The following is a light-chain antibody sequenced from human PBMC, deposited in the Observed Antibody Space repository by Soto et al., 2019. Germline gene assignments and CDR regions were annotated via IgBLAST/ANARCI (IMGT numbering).Light chain of an antibody. Sequence: QSVLTQPPSASGSPGQSVTISCTGTSSDDGGYKFVSWYQQHPGKAPKLIIYDVSQRPSGVPDRFSGSKSGNTASLTVSGLQADDEADYYCSSYAGINNYVLFGGGTKLTVL. CDR3: SSYAGINNYVL. CDR1: SSDDGGYKF. CDR2: DVS. V-gene: IGLV2-8*01. J-gene: IGLJ2*01.